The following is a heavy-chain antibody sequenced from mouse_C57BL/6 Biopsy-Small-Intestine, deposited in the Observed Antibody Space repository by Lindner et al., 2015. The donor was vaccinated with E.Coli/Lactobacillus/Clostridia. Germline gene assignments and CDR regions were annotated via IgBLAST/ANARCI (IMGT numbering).Heavy chain of an antibody. D-gene: IGHD2-4*01. CDR3: ARGDYDWFAY. J-gene: IGHJ3*01. Sequence: VQLQESGPELVKPGASVKISCKASGCSFTSYYIHWVKQRPGQGLEWIGWIYPGSGNTKYNENFKGKATLTADTSSSTAYMQLNSLTSEDSAVYYCARGDYDWFAYWGQGTLVTVSA. CDR2: IYPGSGNT. V-gene: IGHV1-66*01. CDR1: GCSFTSYY.